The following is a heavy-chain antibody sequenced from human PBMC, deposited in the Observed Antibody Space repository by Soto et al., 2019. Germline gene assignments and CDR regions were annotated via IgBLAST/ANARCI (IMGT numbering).Heavy chain of an antibody. CDR1: GITFPNAW. D-gene: IGHD5-12*01. CDR3: TPDPSDYEDF. Sequence: VGSLRVSCAASGITFPNAWMSWVRQAPGKGLEWVGRIKNRVDGGTADYAAPVRGRFTISRDDSKNTLFLQMNSLEVEDTAVYYCTPDPSDYEDFWGQGTLVTVSS. CDR2: IKNRVDGGTA. V-gene: IGHV3-15*01. J-gene: IGHJ4*02.